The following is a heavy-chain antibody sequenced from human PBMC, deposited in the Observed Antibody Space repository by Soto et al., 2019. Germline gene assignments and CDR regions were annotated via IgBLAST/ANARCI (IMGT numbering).Heavy chain of an antibody. J-gene: IGHJ5*02. Sequence: ASVKVSCKVSGYTLTELSMHWVRQAPGKGLEWMGGFDPADGQTIYAQKFQGRVTMTEDTSTHTAYMELSSLRSDDTAVYYCATLKRLVESSGWHWVWYDPWGLGTPVTVSS. CDR3: ATLKRLVESSGWHWVWYDP. V-gene: IGHV1-24*01. CDR1: GYTLTELS. D-gene: IGHD6-25*01. CDR2: FDPADGQT.